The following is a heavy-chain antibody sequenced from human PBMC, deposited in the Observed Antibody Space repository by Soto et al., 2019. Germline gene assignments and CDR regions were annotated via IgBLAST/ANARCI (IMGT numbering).Heavy chain of an antibody. Sequence: GGSLRLSCAASGFTFSSYSMNWVRQAPGKGLEWVSYISSSSGTIYYADSVKGRFTISRDNAKNSLYLQMNSLGAEDTAVYYCAAAVTGSRNTFDIWGQGTMVTVS. CDR1: GFTFSSYS. CDR2: ISSSSGTI. V-gene: IGHV3-48*01. D-gene: IGHD6-19*01. J-gene: IGHJ3*02. CDR3: AAAVTGSRNTFDI.